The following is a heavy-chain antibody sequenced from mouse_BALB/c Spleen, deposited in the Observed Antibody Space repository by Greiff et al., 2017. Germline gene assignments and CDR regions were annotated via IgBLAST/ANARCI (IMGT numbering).Heavy chain of an antibody. J-gene: IGHJ4*01. V-gene: IGHV1S26*01. CDR3: ANHGDYYAMDY. Sequence: VQLQQSGAELVKPGASVKMSCKASGYTFTSYTMHWVKQRPGQGLEWIGYINPSSGYTNYNQKFKDKATLTADKSSSTAYMQLSSLTSEDSAVYYCANHGDYYAMDYWGQGTSVTVSS. CDR2: INPSSGYT. CDR1: GYTFTSYT.